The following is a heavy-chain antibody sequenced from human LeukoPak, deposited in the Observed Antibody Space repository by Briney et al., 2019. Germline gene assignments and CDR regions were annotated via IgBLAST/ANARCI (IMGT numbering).Heavy chain of an antibody. J-gene: IGHJ6*03. V-gene: IGHV4-34*01. CDR2: INHSGST. CDR1: GGSFSGYY. CDR3: ARGQKSVGRTLAGTTIYSYYYYMDV. D-gene: IGHD6-19*01. Sequence: PSETLSLTCAVYGGSFSGYYWSWIRQPPGKGLEWIGEINHSGSTNYNPSLKSRVTISVDTSKNQFSLKLSSVTAADTAVYYCARGQKSVGRTLAGTTIYSYYYYMDVWGKGTTVTVSS.